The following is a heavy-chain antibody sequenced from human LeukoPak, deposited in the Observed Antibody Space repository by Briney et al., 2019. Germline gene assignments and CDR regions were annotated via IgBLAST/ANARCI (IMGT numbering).Heavy chain of an antibody. CDR3: ARGPGYCSSTSCRLDY. D-gene: IGHD2-2*01. CDR2: INHSGST. V-gene: IGHV4-34*01. J-gene: IGHJ4*02. CDR1: GGSFSDYY. Sequence: SETLSLTCAVYGGSFSDYYWTWIRQPPGKGLEWIGEINHSGSTNYNPSLKSRVTISVDTSKNQFSLKLSSVTAADTAVYYCARGPGYCSSTSCRLDYWGQGTLVTVSS.